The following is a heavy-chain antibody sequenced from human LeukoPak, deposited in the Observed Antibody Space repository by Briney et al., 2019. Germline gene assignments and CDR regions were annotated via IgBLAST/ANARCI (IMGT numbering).Heavy chain of an antibody. D-gene: IGHD2/OR15-2a*01. CDR1: GFTFSDYY. CDR3: AKGGRIGFDP. Sequence: GGSLRLSCEASGFTFSDYYMSWIRQAPGKGLEWVSYVSSRGTNIYYTDSVKGRFSISRDNAKNSLYLQMNSLRAEDTALYYCAKGGRIGFDPWGQGTLVTVSS. V-gene: IGHV3-11*01. J-gene: IGHJ5*02. CDR2: VSSRGTNI.